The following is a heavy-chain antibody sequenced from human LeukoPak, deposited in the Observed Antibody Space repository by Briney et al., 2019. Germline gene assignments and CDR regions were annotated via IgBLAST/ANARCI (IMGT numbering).Heavy chain of an antibody. D-gene: IGHD6-19*01. CDR2: IYYSGST. CDR1: DGSISSYF. J-gene: IGHJ4*02. V-gene: IGHV4-59*01. Sequence: KASETLSLTCTVSDGSISSYFWSWIRQPPGKGLEWIGLIYYSGSTNYNPSLKSRVTISVDTSKNQFSLQLRSVTAADTAVYYCARDGGYNSGWPYFDYWGQGTLVPVSS. CDR3: ARDGGYNSGWPYFDY.